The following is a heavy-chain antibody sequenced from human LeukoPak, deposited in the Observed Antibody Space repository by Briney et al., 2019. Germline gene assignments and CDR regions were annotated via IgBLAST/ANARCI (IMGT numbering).Heavy chain of an antibody. V-gene: IGHV1-8*01. D-gene: IGHD6-19*01. Sequence: ASVKASCKASGYTFTSYDINWVRQATGQGLEWMGWMNPNSGNTGYAQKFQGRVTMTRNTSISTAYMELSSLRSEDTAVYYCARGSVAGTRYYFDYWGQGTLVTVSS. CDR1: GYTFTSYD. CDR2: MNPNSGNT. J-gene: IGHJ4*02. CDR3: ARGSVAGTRYYFDY.